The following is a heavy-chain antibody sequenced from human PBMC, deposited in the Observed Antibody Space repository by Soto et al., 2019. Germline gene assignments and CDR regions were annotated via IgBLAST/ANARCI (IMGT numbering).Heavy chain of an antibody. Sequence: SVSNAWMNWVRQAPEKGLEWVGRIKSKTDGGTTDYAAPVKGRFTISRDDSKNTLYLQMNSLKTEDTAVYYCTTEMELLPPFDYWGQGTLVTVSS. V-gene: IGHV3-15*07. CDR2: IKSKTDGGTT. CDR1: SVSNAW. CDR3: TTEMELLPPFDY. J-gene: IGHJ4*02. D-gene: IGHD1-7*01.